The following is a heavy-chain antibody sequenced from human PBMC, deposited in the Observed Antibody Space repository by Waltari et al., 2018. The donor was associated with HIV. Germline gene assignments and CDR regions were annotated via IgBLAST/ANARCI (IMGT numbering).Heavy chain of an antibody. CDR2: IYYSGIT. CDR3: ARRPYCSSASCYPSDARGAFDI. J-gene: IGHJ3*02. Sequence: QLQLPQSGPGLVKPSETLSLICTVSGGSISTSGYYWGWLRQPPGQGLEWIGSIYYSGITYYNPSLKSRVTISADTSRNQFSLWLSSVTAADTAVYYCARRPYCSSASCYPSDARGAFDIWGQGTMVTVSS. CDR1: GGSISTSGYY. V-gene: IGHV4-39*01. D-gene: IGHD2-15*01.